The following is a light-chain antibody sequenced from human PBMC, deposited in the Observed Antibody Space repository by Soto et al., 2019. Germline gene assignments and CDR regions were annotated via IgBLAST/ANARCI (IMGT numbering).Light chain of an antibody. J-gene: IGKJ3*01. CDR2: DVS. V-gene: IGKV3-11*01. CDR1: QSVSSY. CDR3: QQRSNWPLFT. Sequence: EIVLTQSPATLSLSPGERATLSCRASQSVSSYLAWYQQRPGQVPRLLIYDVSIRATGIPARFSGSGSGTDFTLTISSLEPEDFAVYYCQQRSNWPLFTFAPGTKVDI.